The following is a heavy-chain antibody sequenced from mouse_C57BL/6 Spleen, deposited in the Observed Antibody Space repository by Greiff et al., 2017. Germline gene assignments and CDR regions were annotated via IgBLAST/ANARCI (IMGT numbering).Heavy chain of an antibody. J-gene: IGHJ2*01. CDR1: GFTFSDYG. CDR3: ARNYYYGSSYIYFDC. D-gene: IGHD1-1*01. Sequence: EVQLVESGGGLVKPGGSLKLSCAASGFTFSDYGMHWVRQAPEKGLEWVAYISSGSSTISYADTVKGRFTISRDNAKNTLFLQMTSLRSEDTAMYYCARNYYYGSSYIYFDCWGQGTTLTVSS. CDR2: ISSGSSTI. V-gene: IGHV5-17*01.